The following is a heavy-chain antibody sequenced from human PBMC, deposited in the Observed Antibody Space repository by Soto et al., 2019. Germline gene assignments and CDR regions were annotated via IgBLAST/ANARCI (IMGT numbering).Heavy chain of an antibody. CDR1: GCTFSSYA. CDR2: IIPIFGTA. V-gene: IGHV1-69*13. CDR3: ARGGNTMIGHWFDP. D-gene: IGHD3-22*01. J-gene: IGHJ5*02. Sequence: GASVKVSCKASGCTFSSYAISCVRQAPGQVLEWMGGIIPIFGTANYAQKFQGRVTITADESTSTACMELSSLRSEDTAVYYCARGGNTMIGHWFDPWGQGTLVTVSS.